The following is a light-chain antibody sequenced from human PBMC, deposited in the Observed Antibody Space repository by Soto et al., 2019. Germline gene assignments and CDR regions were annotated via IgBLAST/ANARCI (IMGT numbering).Light chain of an antibody. CDR3: QQYGRSPLT. J-gene: IGKJ4*01. CDR1: QSVASSY. CDR2: GAS. V-gene: IGKV3-20*01. Sequence: EIVLTQSPGTLSLSPGERATLSCRASQSVASSYLAWYQQKPGQSPRLLISGASSRATGIPERFSGSGSGTDFTLTISRLEPEDSAVYYCQQYGRSPLTFGGVNKVEIK.